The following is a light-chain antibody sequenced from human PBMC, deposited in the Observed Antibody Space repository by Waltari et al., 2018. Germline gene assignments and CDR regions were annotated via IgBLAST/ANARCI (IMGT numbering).Light chain of an antibody. J-gene: IGKJ2*01. CDR3: QQYQDYST. CDR1: QVVSPW. Sequence: DIQLTQSPSTLSSSVGDRVTITCRASQVVSPWLAWHQQRPGKAPKLRIYKASRLESGVPSRFSGSGSGTDFTLTISSLQPDDFATYYCQQYQDYSTFGQGTKVEIK. V-gene: IGKV1-5*03. CDR2: KAS.